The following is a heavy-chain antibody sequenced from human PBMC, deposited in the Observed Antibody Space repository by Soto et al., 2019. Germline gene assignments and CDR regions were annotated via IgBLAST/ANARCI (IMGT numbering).Heavy chain of an antibody. CDR2: INPNSGGT. CDR1: GYTFTCSY. V-gene: IGHV1-2*04. J-gene: IGHJ4*02. CDR3: ARDTGGYSSSWYDY. D-gene: IGHD6-13*01. Sequence: ASVKVSCKASGYTFTCSYMHWVRQAPGQGLEWMGWINPNSGGTNYAQKFQGWVTMTRDTAISTAYMELSSLRSEDTAVYYCARDTGGYSSSWYDYWGQGTLVTVSS.